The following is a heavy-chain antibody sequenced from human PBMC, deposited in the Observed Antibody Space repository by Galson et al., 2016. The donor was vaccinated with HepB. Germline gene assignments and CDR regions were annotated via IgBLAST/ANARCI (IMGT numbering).Heavy chain of an antibody. CDR2: IYPDDSDT. Sequence: QSGAEVKKPGESLKISCKGSGYNFATYWIGWVRQMPGKGLEWMGIIYPDDSDTRYSPSFQDQVTISADKSISTACLQWTSLKASDTAMYYCARLRGFDAFEIWGQGTMVTVS. V-gene: IGHV5-51*01. CDR3: ARLRGFDAFEI. J-gene: IGHJ3*02. CDR1: GYNFATYW. D-gene: IGHD3-10*01.